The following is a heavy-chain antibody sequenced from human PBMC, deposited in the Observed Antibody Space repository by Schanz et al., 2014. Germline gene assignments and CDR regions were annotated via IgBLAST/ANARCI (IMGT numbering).Heavy chain of an antibody. CDR1: GVSISSFY. CDR3: TRMSLRRGDYGGLDV. J-gene: IGHJ6*02. V-gene: IGHV4-59*08. CDR2: IYGGGST. D-gene: IGHD3-10*01. Sequence: QVQLQESGPGLVRPSETLSLTCTVSGVSISSFYWSWIRQSPGQGLEYFGYIYGGGSTSYHPSFKSRVPMTFDTSRNAFPLKPTSVTAADTAVYYCTRMSLRRGDYGGLDVWGQGTTVTVSS.